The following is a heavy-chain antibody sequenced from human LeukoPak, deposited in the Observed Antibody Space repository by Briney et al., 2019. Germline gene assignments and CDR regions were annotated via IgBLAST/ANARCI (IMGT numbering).Heavy chain of an antibody. CDR3: ATPYDDVWGSPIDV. Sequence: ASVKFSCKASGYTFTGYYMPWVRQSPGQGLEWLGRINPISVVTDYAQKFQGRVTMTRDTSISTAYMELSRLRSDDTAVYYCATPYDDVWGSPIDVWGKGTTVTVSS. D-gene: IGHD3-16*01. CDR2: INPISVVT. V-gene: IGHV1-2*06. CDR1: GYTFTGYY. J-gene: IGHJ6*03.